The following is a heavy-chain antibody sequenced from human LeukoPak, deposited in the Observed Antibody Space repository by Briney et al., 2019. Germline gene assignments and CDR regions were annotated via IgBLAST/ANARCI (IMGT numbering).Heavy chain of an antibody. J-gene: IGHJ6*03. V-gene: IGHV1-8*03. CDR1: GYTFTGYY. Sequence: ASVKVSCKASGYTFTGYYMHWVRQATGQGLEWMGWMNPNSGNTGYAQKFQGRVTITRNTSISTAYMELSSLRSEDTAVYYCARGYYYYYMDVWGKGTTVTVSS. CDR2: MNPNSGNT. CDR3: ARGYYYYYMDV.